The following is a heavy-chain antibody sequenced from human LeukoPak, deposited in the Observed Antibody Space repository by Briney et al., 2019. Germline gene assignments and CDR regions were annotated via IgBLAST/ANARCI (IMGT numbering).Heavy chain of an antibody. V-gene: IGHV3-64*01. Sequence: GGSLRLSCAASGFTFSSYAMRWVRQAPGKGLEYVSAISSNGGSTYYANSVKGRFTISRDNSKNTLYLQMGSLRAEDMAVYYCARGLGADGSGSYYILDYWGQGTLVTVSS. D-gene: IGHD3-10*01. CDR1: GFTFSSYA. J-gene: IGHJ4*02. CDR2: ISSNGGST. CDR3: ARGLGADGSGSYYILDY.